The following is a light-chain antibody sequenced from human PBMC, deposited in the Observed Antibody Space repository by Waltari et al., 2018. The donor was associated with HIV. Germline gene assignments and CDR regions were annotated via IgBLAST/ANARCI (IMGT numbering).Light chain of an antibody. J-gene: IGLJ2*01. V-gene: IGLV1-47*01. Sequence: QSVLTQPPSASGTPGQRITISCPGSDSTMRGRFVYWYQQLQGTAPKLIIQRNNQRPSGVPDRFSGSKSGTSASLVITGLRSEDEAEYHCAAWDDSLDGPVVFGGGTKLTVL. CDR1: DSTMRGRF. CDR3: AAWDDSLDGPVV. CDR2: RNN.